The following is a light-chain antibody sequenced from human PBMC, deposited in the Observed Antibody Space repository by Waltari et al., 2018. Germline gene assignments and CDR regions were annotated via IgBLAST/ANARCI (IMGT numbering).Light chain of an antibody. Sequence: EIVLTQSPGTLSFSPGDRATLSCRASQSISSSYLAWYQQKPGQAPRLLIYGSSSRATGSPDRFSGSGSGTDFTLTISRLEPEDFAVYYCQQYGHSPFTFGPGTKVDFK. CDR1: QSISSSY. J-gene: IGKJ3*01. CDR2: GSS. V-gene: IGKV3-20*01. CDR3: QQYGHSPFT.